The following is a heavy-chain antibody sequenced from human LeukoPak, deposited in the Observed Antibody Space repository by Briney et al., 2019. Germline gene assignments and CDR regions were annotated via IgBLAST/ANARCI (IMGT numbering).Heavy chain of an antibody. CDR1: GFTFSSYA. CDR3: AKDPYYYDSSGYYSEYFQH. CDR2: ISVSGGST. D-gene: IGHD3-22*01. Sequence: GGSLRLSCAASGFTFSSYAMSWVRQAPGKGLEWVSAISVSGGSTYYADSVKGRFTISRDNSKNTLYLQMNSLRAEDTAVYYCAKDPYYYDSSGYYSEYFQHWGQGTLVTVSS. J-gene: IGHJ1*01. V-gene: IGHV3-23*01.